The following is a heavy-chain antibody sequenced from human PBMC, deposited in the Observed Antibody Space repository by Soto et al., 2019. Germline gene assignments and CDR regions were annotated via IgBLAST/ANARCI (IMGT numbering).Heavy chain of an antibody. CDR3: ARGGLPGIAGAAYRPLPGGNFDY. D-gene: IGHD1-26*01. V-gene: IGHV3-11*06. J-gene: IGHJ4*02. CDR2: ISSSSSYT. CDR1: GFTFSDYY. Sequence: GGSLRLSCAASGFTFSDYYMSWIRQAPGKGLEWVSYISSSSSYTNYADSVKGRFTISRDNAKNSLYLQMNSLRAEDTAVYYCARGGLPGIAGAAYRPLPGGNFDYWGQGTLVTVSS.